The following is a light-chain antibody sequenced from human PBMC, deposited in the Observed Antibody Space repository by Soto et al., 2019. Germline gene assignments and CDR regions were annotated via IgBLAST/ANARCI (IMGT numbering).Light chain of an antibody. J-gene: IGKJ4*01. V-gene: IGKV3-11*01. Sequence: ETVLTQSPATLSLFPGERATLSCRASQSVSSFLLWYQQKPGQAPRLLIYDASNRATGIPARFSGSGSGTDFTLTISSLEPEDFAVYYCQQRRSWPLTFGGGTKVEI. CDR1: QSVSSF. CDR3: QQRRSWPLT. CDR2: DAS.